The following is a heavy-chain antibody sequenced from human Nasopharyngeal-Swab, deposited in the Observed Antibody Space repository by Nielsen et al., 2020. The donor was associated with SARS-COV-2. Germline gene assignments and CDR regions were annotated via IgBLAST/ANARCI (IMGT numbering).Heavy chain of an antibody. CDR3: ARKQWLVWGGFDY. Sequence: SVKVSCKASGGTFSSYAISWVRHAPGQGLEWMGGIIPIFGTANYAQKFQGRVTITADESTSTAYMELSSLRSEDTAVYYCARKQWLVWGGFDYWGQGTLVTVSS. D-gene: IGHD6-19*01. J-gene: IGHJ4*02. CDR2: IIPIFGTA. CDR1: GGTFSSYA. V-gene: IGHV1-69*13.